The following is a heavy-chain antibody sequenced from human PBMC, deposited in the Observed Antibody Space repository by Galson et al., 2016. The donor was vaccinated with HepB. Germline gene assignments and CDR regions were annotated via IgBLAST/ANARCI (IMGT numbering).Heavy chain of an antibody. Sequence: SLRLSCAASGFTFGDFAVSWFRQAPGKGLECVAFIRSKAYGGTTDYAASVQGRFSISRDDSRSIAYLQMNSLKTEDTAVYYCTRAPKGEFSEFWSPEEDYCYYMDFWGPGTTVIVSS. CDR2: IRSKAYGGTT. V-gene: IGHV3-49*03. J-gene: IGHJ6*03. CDR3: TRAPKGEFSEFWSPEEDYCYYMDF. D-gene: IGHD3-3*01. CDR1: GFTFGDFA.